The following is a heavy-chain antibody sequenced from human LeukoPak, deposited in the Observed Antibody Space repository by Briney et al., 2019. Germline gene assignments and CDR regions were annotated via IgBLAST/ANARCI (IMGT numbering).Heavy chain of an antibody. CDR2: IYHSGST. D-gene: IGHD6-13*01. V-gene: IGHV4-4*02. J-gene: IGHJ3*02. CDR1: GVSISSGNW. CDR3: ARQGVAAASHAFDI. Sequence: SGTLSLTCAVSGVSISSGNWWSWVRQPPGKGLECIGDIYHSGSTNYNPSLKSRVTISVDTSKNQVSLKLSSVTAADTAVYYCARQGVAAASHAFDIWGQGTMVTVSS.